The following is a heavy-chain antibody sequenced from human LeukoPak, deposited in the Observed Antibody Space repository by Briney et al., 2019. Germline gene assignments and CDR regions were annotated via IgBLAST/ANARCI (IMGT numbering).Heavy chain of an antibody. CDR2: ISDSGSSV. CDR3: AKDLGDGGTGSTTFDY. J-gene: IGHJ4*02. V-gene: IGHV3-48*03. CDR1: GLTFSIYE. D-gene: IGHD3-16*01. Sequence: GGSLRLSCEVSGLTFSIYEVNWVRQAPGKGLEWLSHISDSGSSVHYADSVKGRFAISRDNSKNSLYLQMNSLRAEDTALYYCAKDLGDGGTGSTTFDYWGQGTLVTVSS.